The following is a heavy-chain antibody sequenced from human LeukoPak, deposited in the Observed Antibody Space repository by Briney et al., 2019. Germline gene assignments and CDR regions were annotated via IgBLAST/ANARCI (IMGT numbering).Heavy chain of an antibody. CDR3: ARHLKGLPFDY. V-gene: IGHV4-59*05. D-gene: IGHD2-15*01. CDR2: IYYSGST. Sequence: SETLSLTCTVSGGSISSYYWSWIRQPPGKGLEWIGSIYYSGSTYFNPSLKSRVTISVDTSKNQFSLKLSSVIATDTAVYYCARHLKGLPFDYWGQGTLVTVSS. J-gene: IGHJ4*02. CDR1: GGSISSYY.